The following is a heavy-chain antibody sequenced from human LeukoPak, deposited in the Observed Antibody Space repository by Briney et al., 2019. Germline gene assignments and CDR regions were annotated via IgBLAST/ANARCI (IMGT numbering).Heavy chain of an antibody. CDR1: GDTFTSYG. D-gene: IGHD3-10*01. V-gene: IGHV1-18*01. CDR2: ISAYKGKT. J-gene: IGHJ4*02. CDR3: ARGYYYGSGSLFGY. Sequence: GASVKVSCKAPGDTFTSYGLSWVRQAPGQGLEWMARISAYKGKTDLSQKFQGRVTLTTDTSTSTAYMEMRNLTSDDTAVYYCARGYYYGSGSLFGYWGQGTLVTVSS.